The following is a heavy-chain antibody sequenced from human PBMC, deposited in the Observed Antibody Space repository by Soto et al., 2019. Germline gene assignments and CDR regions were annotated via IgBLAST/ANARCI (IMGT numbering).Heavy chain of an antibody. CDR1: GYSFTIYW. CDR3: ARTYYYDSSGYLGPYGMDV. CDR2: IYPGDSDT. D-gene: IGHD3-22*01. V-gene: IGHV5-51*01. J-gene: IGHJ6*02. Sequence: KVSCKASGYSFTIYWIAWVRQMPGKGLEWMGNIYPGDSDTRYSPSFQGQVTLSSDKSISTVYLQWSSLKASDTAMYYCARTYYYDSSGYLGPYGMDVWGQGTTVTVSS.